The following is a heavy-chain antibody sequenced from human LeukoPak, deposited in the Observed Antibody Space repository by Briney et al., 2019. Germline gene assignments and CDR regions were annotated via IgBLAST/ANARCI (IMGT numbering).Heavy chain of an antibody. CDR2: IGTAGDT. J-gene: IGHJ4*02. CDR1: GFTFSDYD. D-gene: IGHD1-1*01. CDR3: ARVAKERVGGVYYFDY. V-gene: IGHV3-13*01. Sequence: GGSLRLSCAASGFTFSDYDMHWVRQATGKGLEWVSAIGTAGDTYYTGSVKGRFTISRENAKNSLYLQMNSLGAGDTAVYYCARVAKERVGGVYYFDYWGPGTLVTVSS.